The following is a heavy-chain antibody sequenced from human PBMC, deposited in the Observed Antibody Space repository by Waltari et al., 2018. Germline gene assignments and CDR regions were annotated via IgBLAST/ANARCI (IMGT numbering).Heavy chain of an antibody. CDR2: VSYDGTT. V-gene: IGHV4-39*07. D-gene: IGHD3-3*01. CDR3: ARETPPGKYDFWSGYYSYYFDY. J-gene: IGHJ4*02. Sequence: QVQLQESGPGLVKPSETLSLSCAVSGAAFTSSLYFGVGLRQSPGKGVEWVGSVSYDGTTNYNSFFKRRVSMSADTSKDQFFLKLSSVTAADTAVYYCARETPPGKYDFWSGYYSYYFDYWGQGTLVTVSS. CDR1: GAAFTSSLYF.